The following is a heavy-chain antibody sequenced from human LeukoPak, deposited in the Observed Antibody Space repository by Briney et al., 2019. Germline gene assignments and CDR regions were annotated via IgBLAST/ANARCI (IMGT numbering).Heavy chain of an antibody. V-gene: IGHV1-46*01. CDR2: INPSGGST. CDR3: AREMRRRITGTTLDV. Sequence: GASVTVSCKASGYTFTSYYMHWVRQAPGQGLEWMGIINPSGGSTSYAQKFQGRVTMTRDTSTSTVYMELSSLRSEDTAVYYCAREMRRRITGTTLDVWGQGTTVTVSS. CDR1: GYTFTSYY. D-gene: IGHD1-7*01. J-gene: IGHJ6*02.